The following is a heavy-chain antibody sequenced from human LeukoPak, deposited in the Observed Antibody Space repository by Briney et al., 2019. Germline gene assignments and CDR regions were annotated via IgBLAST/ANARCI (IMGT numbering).Heavy chain of an antibody. J-gene: IGHJ4*02. CDR2: ISSSSSSI. CDR1: GFTFSSYG. D-gene: IGHD6-6*01. V-gene: IGHV3-48*01. CDR3: ARGGAARPDY. Sequence: GALRLSCAASGFTFSSYGMNWVRQAPGKGLEWVSYISSSSSSISYADSVKGRFTISRDNAKNSMYLQLNSLRVEDTAVYYCARGGAARPDYWGQGTLVTVSS.